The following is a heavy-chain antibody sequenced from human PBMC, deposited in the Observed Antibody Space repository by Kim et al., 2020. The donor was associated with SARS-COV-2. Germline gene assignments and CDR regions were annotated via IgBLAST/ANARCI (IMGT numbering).Heavy chain of an antibody. CDR3: ARSYFSGSGTYFNLNNWFDP. CDR2: ISSSSSTI. D-gene: IGHD3-10*01. CDR1: GFTFSSYS. V-gene: IGHV3-48*02. J-gene: IGHJ5*02. Sequence: GGSLRLSCAASGFTFSSYSMNWVRQAPGKGLEWLSYISSSSSTIYHADSVKGRFTISRDNAKNSLYLQMNSLRDEDTAVYYCARSYFSGSGTYFNLNNWFDPWGQGTLVTVSS.